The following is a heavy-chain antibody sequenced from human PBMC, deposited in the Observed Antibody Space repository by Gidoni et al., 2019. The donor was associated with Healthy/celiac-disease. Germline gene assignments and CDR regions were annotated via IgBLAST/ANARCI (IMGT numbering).Heavy chain of an antibody. D-gene: IGHD2-8*01. Sequence: PSFQGQVTISADKSISTAYLQWSSLKASDTAMYYCARSNGDVLWYFDLWGRGTLVTVSS. V-gene: IGHV5-51*01. J-gene: IGHJ2*01. CDR3: ARSNGDVLWYFDL.